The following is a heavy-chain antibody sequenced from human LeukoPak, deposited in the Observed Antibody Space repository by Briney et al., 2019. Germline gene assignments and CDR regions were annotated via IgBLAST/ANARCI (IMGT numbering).Heavy chain of an antibody. J-gene: IGHJ4*02. D-gene: IGHD5-18*01. CDR3: ARRGPFGREYSYHFDY. CDR2: IYYSEST. Sequence: SKTLSLTCTLSGGSISIGDYYWSWIRQPPGKGLEWIGYIYYSESTYYNPSLKSRVTISVDTSKHQLSLKLSSVTDADTAVYYCARRGPFGREYSYHFDYWGQGTLVTVSS. V-gene: IGHV4-30-4*01. CDR1: GGSISIGDYY.